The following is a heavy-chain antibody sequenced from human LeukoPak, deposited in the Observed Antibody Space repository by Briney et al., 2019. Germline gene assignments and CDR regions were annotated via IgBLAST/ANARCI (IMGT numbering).Heavy chain of an antibody. J-gene: IGHJ4*02. Sequence: SETLSLTCTVSGGSISSSSYYWAWIRQSPEKGLEWIASMFHSGSTYYNPSLKSRVTTSADTSKNEFSLKLSSVTAADTAVYYCARAGTNLGDYDYWGQGTLVTVSS. CDR1: GGSISSSSYY. V-gene: IGHV4-39*07. CDR3: ARAGTNLGDYDY. CDR2: MFHSGST. D-gene: IGHD4-17*01.